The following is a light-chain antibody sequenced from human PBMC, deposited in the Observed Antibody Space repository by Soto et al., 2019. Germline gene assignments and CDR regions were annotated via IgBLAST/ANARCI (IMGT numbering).Light chain of an antibody. Sequence: QSALTQPASVSGSPGQSIAISCTGTSSDVGAFNHVSWYQQHPGEAPKLLIYDVNNRPSGISDRFSGSKSGNTASLTISGLQADDEADYYCSSISTISTVAFGGGTKVTVL. CDR3: SSISTISTVA. CDR2: DVN. CDR1: SSDVGAFNH. J-gene: IGLJ2*01. V-gene: IGLV2-14*03.